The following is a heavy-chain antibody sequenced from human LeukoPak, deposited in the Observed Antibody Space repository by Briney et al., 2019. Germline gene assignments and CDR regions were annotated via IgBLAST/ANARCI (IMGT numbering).Heavy chain of an antibody. Sequence: ASVKVSCKASGYTFTSYGISWVRQAPGQGLEWMGWISAYNGNTHYAQKLQGRVTMTTDTSTSTAYMELRSLRSDDTAVYYCARVTQTDYDFDYWGQGTLVTVSS. CDR1: GYTFTSYG. CDR2: ISAYNGNT. D-gene: IGHD4-17*01. V-gene: IGHV1-18*01. CDR3: ARVTQTDYDFDY. J-gene: IGHJ4*02.